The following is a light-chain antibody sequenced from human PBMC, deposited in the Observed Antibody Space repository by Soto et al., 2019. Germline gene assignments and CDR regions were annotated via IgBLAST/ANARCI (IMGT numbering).Light chain of an antibody. CDR2: EDR. CDR3: QSYDTSSPLV. CDR1: SGNIASSS. V-gene: IGLV6-57*04. Sequence: NFMLTQPHSVSESPGKTVTISCTRSSGNIASSSVQWYQQRPGSAPTTVIYEDRQRPSGVPDRFSGSIDASSNSASLTISGLKTEDEADYYCQSYDTSSPLVFGGGTKVTV. J-gene: IGLJ2*01.